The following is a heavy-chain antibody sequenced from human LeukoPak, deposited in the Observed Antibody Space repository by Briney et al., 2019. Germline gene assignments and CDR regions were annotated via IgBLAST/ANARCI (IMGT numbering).Heavy chain of an antibody. CDR3: ARGGTLDAFDI. J-gene: IGHJ3*02. V-gene: IGHV4-38-2*01. CDR2: IYHSGST. CDR1: GYSISSGYY. Sequence: PSETLSLTCAVSGYSISSGYYWGWIRQPPGKGLEWIGSIYHSGSTYYNPSLKSRVTISVDTSKNQFSLKLSSVTAADTAVYYCARGGTLDAFDIWGQGTMDTVSS. D-gene: IGHD1-7*01.